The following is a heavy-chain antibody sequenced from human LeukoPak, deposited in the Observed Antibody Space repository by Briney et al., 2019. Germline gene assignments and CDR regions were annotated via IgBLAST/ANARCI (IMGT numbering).Heavy chain of an antibody. CDR1: GFTFSSYA. D-gene: IGHD3-22*01. CDR3: ARSKYYYDSSGYLYYYYYGMDV. J-gene: IGHJ6*02. V-gene: IGHV3-30-3*01. CDR2: ISYDGSNK. Sequence: GGSLRLSCAASGFTFSSYAMHWVRQAPGKGLEWVAVISYDGSNKYYADSVKGRFTISRDNSKNTLYLQMNSLRAEDTAVYYCARSKYYYDSSGYLYYYYYGMDVWGQGTTVTVSS.